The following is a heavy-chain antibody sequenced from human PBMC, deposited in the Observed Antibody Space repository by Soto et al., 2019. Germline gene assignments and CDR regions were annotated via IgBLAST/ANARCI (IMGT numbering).Heavy chain of an antibody. CDR2: IYYSGST. J-gene: IGHJ4*02. V-gene: IGHV4-59*01. CDR1: GGSISNYY. Sequence: SETLSLTCTVSGGSISNYYWSWIRQPPGKGLEWIGYIYYSGSTNYNPSLKSRVSISVDTSKNQFSLRLGSVTAADTALYYCARNYYDTSALRYWGQGTLVTVSS. D-gene: IGHD3-22*01. CDR3: ARNYYDTSALRY.